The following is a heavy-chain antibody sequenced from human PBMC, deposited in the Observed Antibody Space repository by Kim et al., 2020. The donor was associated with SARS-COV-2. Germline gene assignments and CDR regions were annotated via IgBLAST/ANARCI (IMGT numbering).Heavy chain of an antibody. CDR1: GGSFSGYY. CDR3: ARRFRVAATPRAYGMDV. CDR2: INHSGST. Sequence: SETLSLTCAVYGGSFSGYYWSWIRQPPGKGLEWIGEINHSGSTNYNPSLKSRVTISVDTSKNQFSLKLSSVTAADTAVYYCARRFRVAATPRAYGMDVWGQGTTVTVSS. J-gene: IGHJ6*02. V-gene: IGHV4-34*01. D-gene: IGHD2-15*01.